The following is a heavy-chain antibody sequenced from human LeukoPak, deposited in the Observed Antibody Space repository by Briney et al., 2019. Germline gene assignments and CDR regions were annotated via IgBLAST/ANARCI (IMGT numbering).Heavy chain of an antibody. Sequence: GGSLRLSCAASGFTFSTYNMNWVRQAPGKGLEWVSSITSGGGYTYYADSVKGRFTTSRDNAKNSLSLRLDSLRAEDTAVYYCARGHYDVLTSSYKWTPDYWGQGTLVTVPS. J-gene: IGHJ4*02. CDR1: GFTFSTYN. CDR3: ARGHYDVLTSSYKWTPDY. V-gene: IGHV3-21*06. CDR2: ITSGGGYT. D-gene: IGHD3-9*01.